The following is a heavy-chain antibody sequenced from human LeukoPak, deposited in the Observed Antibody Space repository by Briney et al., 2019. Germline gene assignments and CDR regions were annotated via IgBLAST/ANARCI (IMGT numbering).Heavy chain of an antibody. V-gene: IGHV4-39*01. CDR3: ARQTGSGLFILP. J-gene: IGHJ4*02. CDR2: IYYSGNT. CDR1: GVSISSSNSS. D-gene: IGHD3/OR15-3a*01. Sequence: ASETLSLTCTVSGVSISSSNSSWGWIRQPPGKGLEWIGSIYYSGNTYYNASLKSQVSISIDTSKNQFSLRLTSVTAADTAVYYCARQTGSGLFILPGGQGTLVTVSS.